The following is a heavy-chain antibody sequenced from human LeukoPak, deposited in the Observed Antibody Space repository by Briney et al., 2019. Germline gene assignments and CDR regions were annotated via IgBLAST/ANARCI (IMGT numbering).Heavy chain of an antibody. D-gene: IGHD3-9*01. J-gene: IGHJ4*02. CDR2: IYSSGST. V-gene: IGHV3-66*01. CDR1: GYTFSTFG. CDR3: ARDDDYIFDY. Sequence: GGSLRLSCAASGYTFSTFGMSWVRPAPGKGLEWVSDIYSSGSTAYADSVKGRFIISRDSSINTLYLQMSSLRAEDTAVYYCARDDDYIFDYWGQGTVVTVSS.